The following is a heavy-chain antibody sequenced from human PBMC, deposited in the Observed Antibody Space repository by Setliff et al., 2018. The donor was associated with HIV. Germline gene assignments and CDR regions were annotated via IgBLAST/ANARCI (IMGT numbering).Heavy chain of an antibody. J-gene: IGHJ4*02. CDR3: ARDVLGLVISVYGF. D-gene: IGHD3-22*01. V-gene: IGHV4-38-2*02. CDR1: GFSISSRYY. CDR2: IYHTGSS. Sequence: SETLSLTCDVSGFSISSRYYWGWIRQSPGEGLEWIGNIYHTGSSYYNPSLNDRATISLDTSKNQFSLKLNSVTAADTAVYYCARDVLGLVISVYGFWGQGIPVTVSS.